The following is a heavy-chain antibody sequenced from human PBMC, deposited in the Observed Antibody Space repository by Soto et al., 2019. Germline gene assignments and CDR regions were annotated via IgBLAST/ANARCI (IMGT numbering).Heavy chain of an antibody. D-gene: IGHD3-10*01. CDR1: GGTFSSYT. Sequence: SVKVSCKASGGTFSSYTINWVRQAPGQGLEWMGGIIRIFGTANYAQKFQGKVTITADESTSTAYMELSSLRSEDTAVYYCARTPKTMGGLAFDIWGQGTMVTVSS. CDR3: ARTPKTMGGLAFDI. CDR2: IIRIFGTA. V-gene: IGHV1-69*13. J-gene: IGHJ3*02.